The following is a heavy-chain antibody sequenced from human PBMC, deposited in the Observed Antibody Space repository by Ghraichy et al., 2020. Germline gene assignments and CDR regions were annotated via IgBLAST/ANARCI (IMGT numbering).Heavy chain of an antibody. Sequence: ASVKVSCKASGYTFTSYDINWVRQATGQGLEWMGWMNPNSGNTGYAQKFQGRVTMTRNTSISTAYMELSSLRSEDTAVYYCARGMRICRGSCYSGLGYWGQGTLVTVSS. CDR2: MNPNSGNT. J-gene: IGHJ4*02. V-gene: IGHV1-8*01. CDR3: ARGMRICRGSCYSGLGY. D-gene: IGHD2-15*01. CDR1: GYTFTSYD.